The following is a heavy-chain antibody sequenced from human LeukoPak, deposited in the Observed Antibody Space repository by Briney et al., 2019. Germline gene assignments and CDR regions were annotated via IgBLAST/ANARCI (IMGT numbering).Heavy chain of an antibody. CDR1: GFTFSSYA. CDR2: ISGSGGST. V-gene: IGHV3-23*01. J-gene: IGHJ4*02. D-gene: IGHD6-13*01. CDR3: AKDTAAGTIYFDY. Sequence: GGSLRLSCAASGFTFSSYAMSWVRQAPGKGLEWVSAISGSGGSTYYADSVKGRFTITGDNSKNTLYLQMHSLRAEDTAVYHCAKDTAAGTIYFDYWGQGTLVTVSS.